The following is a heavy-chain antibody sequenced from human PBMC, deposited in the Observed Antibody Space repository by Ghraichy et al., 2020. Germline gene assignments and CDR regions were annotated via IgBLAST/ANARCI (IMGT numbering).Heavy chain of an antibody. J-gene: IGHJ5*02. Sequence: GESLNISCAASGFTFSSYAMSWVRQAPGKGLEWVSAISGSGGSTYYADSVKGRFTISRDNSKNTLYLQMNSLRAEDTAVYYCAKSRRQGYCSSTSCSDRADWFDPWGQGTLVTVSS. CDR1: GFTFSSYA. CDR2: ISGSGGST. CDR3: AKSRRQGYCSSTSCSDRADWFDP. D-gene: IGHD2-2*01. V-gene: IGHV3-23*01.